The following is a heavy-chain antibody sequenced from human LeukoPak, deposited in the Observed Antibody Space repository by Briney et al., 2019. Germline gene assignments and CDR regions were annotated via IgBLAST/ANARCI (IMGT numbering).Heavy chain of an antibody. D-gene: IGHD3-10*01. CDR3: ARSDGYGLVGI. CDR1: GGSISSSSYY. V-gene: IGHV4-39*07. Sequence: SETLSLTCTVSGGSISSSSYYWGWIRQPPGTGLEWIGSIYYSGSTYYNPSLKSRVTISVDTSKNQFSLKLSSVTAADTAVYYCARSDGYGLVGIWGQGTMVTVSS. J-gene: IGHJ3*02. CDR2: IYYSGST.